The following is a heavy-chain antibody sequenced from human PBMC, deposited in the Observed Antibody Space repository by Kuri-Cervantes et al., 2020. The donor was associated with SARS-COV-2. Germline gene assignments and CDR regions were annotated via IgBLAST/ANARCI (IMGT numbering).Heavy chain of an antibody. D-gene: IGHD1-26*01. Sequence: GGSLRLSCAASGFTFSSYAMHWVRQAPGKGLEWVAVISYDGSSKYYADSVKGRFTISRDNSKNTLYLQMNSLRAEDTAVYYCARAGGGSYYGWFDPWSQGTLVTVSS. J-gene: IGHJ5*02. CDR2: ISYDGSSK. CDR1: GFTFSSYA. CDR3: ARAGGGSYYGWFDP. V-gene: IGHV3-30-3*01.